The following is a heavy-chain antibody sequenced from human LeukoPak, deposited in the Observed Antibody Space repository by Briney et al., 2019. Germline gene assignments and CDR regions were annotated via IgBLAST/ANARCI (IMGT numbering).Heavy chain of an antibody. D-gene: IGHD3-10*01. Sequence: LSETLSLTCTVSGDSISNYYWSWIRQPAGKGLEWIGRIYTSGSTNYNPSLKSRVTMSVDTSKNQFSLKLSSVTAADTAVYYCARVSLVRGAPDYYFDYWGQGTLVTVSS. J-gene: IGHJ4*02. CDR3: ARVSLVRGAPDYYFDY. V-gene: IGHV4-4*07. CDR1: GDSISNYY. CDR2: IYTSGST.